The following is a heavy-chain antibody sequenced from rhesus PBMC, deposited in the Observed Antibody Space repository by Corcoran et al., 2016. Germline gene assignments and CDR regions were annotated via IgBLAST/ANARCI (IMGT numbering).Heavy chain of an antibody. J-gene: IGHJ4*01. D-gene: IGHD3-3*01. CDR3: ARGIYYFDY. CDR1: GGSINNNY. Sequence: QLQLQESGPGLVKPSETLSLTCAVSGGSINNNYWTWIRQPPGKGREGIGYIPASGGTTAHNPALRGRFTITTDTSKNQFALELSSLTAADTAVYYCARGIYYFDYWGQGVLVTVSS. CDR2: IPASGGTT. V-gene: IGHV4-173*01.